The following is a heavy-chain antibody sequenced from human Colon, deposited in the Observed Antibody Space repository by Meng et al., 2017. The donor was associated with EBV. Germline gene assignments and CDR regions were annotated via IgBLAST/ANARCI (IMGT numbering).Heavy chain of an antibody. CDR1: GGPISRTGTC. Sequence: LRRRGSGLGRVKPSETLSPTCTVSGGPISRTGTCGGWIRQPPGKGLEWIGSQCHADDTYYNPSLMGRVTISVDTSKNQVSLKLTSVTAADTSIYYCARHTFSGNPGGIDSWGQGILVTVSS. J-gene: IGHJ4*02. CDR2: QCHADDT. V-gene: IGHV4-39*01. CDR3: ARHTFSGNPGGIDS. D-gene: IGHD4-23*01.